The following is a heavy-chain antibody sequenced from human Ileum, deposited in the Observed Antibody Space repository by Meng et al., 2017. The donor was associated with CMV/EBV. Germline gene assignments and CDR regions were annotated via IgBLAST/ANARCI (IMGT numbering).Heavy chain of an antibody. D-gene: IGHD2/OR15-2a*01. CDR2: IYAGGST. J-gene: IGHJ4*02. V-gene: IGHV3-53*01. CDR1: GLDVDFSS. Sequence: LVESGGGLMQPVCVVRVCCAVSGLDVDFSSMSWVRQAPGKGLEWVSVIYAGGSTYYADYVKGRFTISRDNSKNTLYLQMNTLRAEDTAVYYCARDRASMGLDYWGQGTLVTVSS. CDR3: ARDRASMGLDY.